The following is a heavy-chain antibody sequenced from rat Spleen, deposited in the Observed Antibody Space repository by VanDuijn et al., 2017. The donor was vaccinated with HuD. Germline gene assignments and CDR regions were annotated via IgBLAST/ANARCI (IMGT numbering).Heavy chain of an antibody. CDR2: ISYDGSST. V-gene: IGHV5-17*01. J-gene: IGHJ4*01. CDR3: ARHLGGGDVMDA. Sequence: EVQLVESGGGLVQPGRSLKLSCAASGFTFSDYAMAWVRQAPKKGLEWVATISYDGSSTYYRDAVKGRFTVSRDNAKSTLYLQMNSLRSEDTATYYCARHLGGGDVMDAWGQGASVTVSS. D-gene: IGHD1-11*01. CDR1: GFTFSDYA.